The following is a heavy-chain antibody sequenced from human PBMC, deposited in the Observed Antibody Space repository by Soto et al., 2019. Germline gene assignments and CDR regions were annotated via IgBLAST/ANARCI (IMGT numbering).Heavy chain of an antibody. V-gene: IGHV3-30*18. D-gene: IGHD2-2*01. CDR2: ISYDGSNK. J-gene: IGHJ6*02. CDR3: AKVGQLLGYGMDV. CDR1: GFTFNTYH. Sequence: SGGSLRLSCAASGFTFNTYHMSWVRQAPGKGLEWVAVISYDGSNKYYADSVKGRFTISRDNSKNTLYLQMNSLRAEDTAVYYCAKVGQLLGYGMDVWGQGTTVTVSS.